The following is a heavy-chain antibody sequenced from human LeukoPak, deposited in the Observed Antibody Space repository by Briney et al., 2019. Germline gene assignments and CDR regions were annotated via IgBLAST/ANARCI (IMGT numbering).Heavy chain of an antibody. CDR3: ARELGPFMGFDY. D-gene: IGHD3-16*01. CDR1: GFTFSSYG. Sequence: GGSLRLSCAASGFTFSSYGMHWVRQAPGKGLEWVAVIWSGGRHQYYADSVKGRFTISRDNSKNTLDLQMNSLRADDTAVYYCARELGPFMGFDYWGQGTLVTVSP. J-gene: IGHJ4*02. CDR2: IWSGGRHQ. V-gene: IGHV3-33*01.